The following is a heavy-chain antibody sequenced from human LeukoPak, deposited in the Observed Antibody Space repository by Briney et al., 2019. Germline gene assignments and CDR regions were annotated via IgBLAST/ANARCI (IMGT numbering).Heavy chain of an antibody. CDR3: ARGRVTMVRGVIRYFDY. V-gene: IGHV4-34*01. D-gene: IGHD3-10*01. J-gene: IGHJ4*02. CDR2: INHSGST. Sequence: SETLSLTCAVYGGSFSGYYWSCIRQPPGKGLEWIGEINHSGSTNYNPSLKSRVTISVDTSKNQFSLKLSSVTAADKAVYYCARGRVTMVRGVIRYFDYWGQGTLVTVSS. CDR1: GGSFSGYY.